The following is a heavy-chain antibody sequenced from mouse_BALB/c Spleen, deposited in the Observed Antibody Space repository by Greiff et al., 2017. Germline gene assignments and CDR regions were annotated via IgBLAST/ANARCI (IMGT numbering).Heavy chain of an antibody. CDR1: GYTFTDYA. J-gene: IGHJ4*01. V-gene: IGHV1S137*01. CDR3: ERKKYGNSYYAMDD. CDR2: ISTYYGDA. D-gene: IGHD2-10*02. Sequence: VQLQESGAELVRPGVSVKISCKGSGYTFTDYAMHWVKQSHAKSLEWIGVISTYYGDASYNQKFKGKATMTVDKSSSTAYMELARLTSEESAIYYCERKKYGNSYYAMDDWGQGTSVTVSS.